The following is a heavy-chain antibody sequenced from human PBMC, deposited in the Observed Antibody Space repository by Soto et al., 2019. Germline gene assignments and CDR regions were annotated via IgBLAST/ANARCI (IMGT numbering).Heavy chain of an antibody. CDR1: GYTFSSDG. CDR3: ARVFKQWLPPDY. D-gene: IGHD6-19*01. Sequence: QVQLVQSGAEVRKPGASVRVSCKASGYTFSSDGIVWVRQAPGQGLEWMGWISGNNGDTNYAQKLQGRVAMTTNTSTKTAYMELRSLTSDDTAVYYCARVFKQWLPPDYWGQGTLVTVSS. V-gene: IGHV1-18*01. J-gene: IGHJ4*02. CDR2: ISGNNGDT.